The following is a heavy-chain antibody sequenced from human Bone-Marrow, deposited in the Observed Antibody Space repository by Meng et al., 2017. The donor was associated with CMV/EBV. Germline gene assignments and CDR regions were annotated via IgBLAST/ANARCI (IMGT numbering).Heavy chain of an antibody. V-gene: IGHV3-30-3*01. CDR2: ISYDGSNK. CDR3: ARDGGGRELLRFAFDI. Sequence: LSLTCAASGFTFSSYAMHWVRQAPGKGLEWVAVISYDGSNKYYADSVKGRFTISRDNSKNTLYLQMNSLRAEDTAVYYCARDGGGRELLRFAFDIWGQGTMVTVSS. J-gene: IGHJ3*02. D-gene: IGHD1-26*01. CDR1: GFTFSSYA.